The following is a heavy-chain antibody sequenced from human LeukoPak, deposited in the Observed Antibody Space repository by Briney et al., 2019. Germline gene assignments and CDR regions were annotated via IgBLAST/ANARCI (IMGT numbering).Heavy chain of an antibody. Sequence: PGGSLRLSCVASGFTFRSYDMNWVRQAPGEGLEWVLAISGSGGSTFNADSVKGRFTISRDNSKSTLYLQMNSLRAEDTAVYYCARGGRGVWGSLDYWGQGTLVTVSS. J-gene: IGHJ4*02. CDR3: ARGGRGVWGSLDY. D-gene: IGHD3-16*01. CDR2: ISGSGGST. CDR1: GFTFRSYD. V-gene: IGHV3-23*01.